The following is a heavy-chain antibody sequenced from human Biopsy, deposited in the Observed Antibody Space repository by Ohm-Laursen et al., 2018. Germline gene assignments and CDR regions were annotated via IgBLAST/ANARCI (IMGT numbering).Heavy chain of an antibody. CDR1: GGSIRNYY. CDR2: IYPGGGT. Sequence: SETLSLTCPVSGGSIRNYYWSWIRQAAGKGLEWIGRIYPGGGTIYNPSLKSRVTMSVDTSKNHFSLNLNSVTAADTAVYYCAGIVLGPTNDAFDIWGQGTMVTVSS. V-gene: IGHV4-4*07. CDR3: AGIVLGPTNDAFDI. J-gene: IGHJ3*02. D-gene: IGHD1-26*01.